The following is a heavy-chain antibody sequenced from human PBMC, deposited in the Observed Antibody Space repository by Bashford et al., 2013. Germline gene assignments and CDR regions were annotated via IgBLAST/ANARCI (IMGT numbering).Heavy chain of an antibody. Sequence: SETLSLTCTVSGGSMSTYYWSWIRQPAGKGLEWIGRIYWNGSTKYNPSLKSRVTISIDTSKNQFSLRLSSVTAADTAVYYCARSSQTTSYFFDSWARNPGHRL. V-gene: IGHV4-4*07. CDR3: ARSSQTTSYFFDS. CDR1: GGSMSTYY. D-gene: IGHD4-17*01. CDR2: IYWNGST. J-gene: IGHJ4*01.